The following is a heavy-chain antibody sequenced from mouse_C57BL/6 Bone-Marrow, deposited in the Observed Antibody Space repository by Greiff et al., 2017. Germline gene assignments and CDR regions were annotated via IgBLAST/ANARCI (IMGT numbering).Heavy chain of an antibody. Sequence: EVKLVESGGGLVKPGGSLKLSCAASGFTFSSYAMSWVRQTPEKRLEWVATISDGGSYTYYPDNVKGRFTISRDNAKNNLYLQMSHLKSEDTAMYYCAANWDGNFGYWGQGTTLTVSS. D-gene: IGHD4-1*02. CDR2: ISDGGSYT. V-gene: IGHV5-4*03. J-gene: IGHJ2*01. CDR1: GFTFSSYA. CDR3: AANWDGNFGY.